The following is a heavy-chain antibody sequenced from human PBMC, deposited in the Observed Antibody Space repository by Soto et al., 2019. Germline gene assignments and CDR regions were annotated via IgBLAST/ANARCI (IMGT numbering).Heavy chain of an antibody. CDR3: ARKAWDPPRWFDP. CDR2: IYHSGST. J-gene: IGHJ5*02. V-gene: IGHV4-30-2*01. Sequence: PSETLSLTCAVSGGSINSGGYSWSWIRQPPGKGLEWIGYIYHSGSTYYNPSLKSRVTLSVDRSKNQFSLKLSSVTAADTAVYYCARKAWDPPRWFDPWGQGTLVTVSS. D-gene: IGHD1-26*01. CDR1: GGSINSGGYS.